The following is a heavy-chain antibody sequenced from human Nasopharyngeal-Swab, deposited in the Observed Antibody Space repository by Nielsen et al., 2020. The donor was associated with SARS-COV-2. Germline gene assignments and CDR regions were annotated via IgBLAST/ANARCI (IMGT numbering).Heavy chain of an antibody. CDR2: INPSGGST. CDR3: ARGRAIVVVVAATSDY. J-gene: IGHJ4*02. V-gene: IGHV1-46*01. D-gene: IGHD2-15*01. CDR1: GYTFTSYY. Sequence: ASVKVSCKASGYTFTSYYMHWVRQAPGQGLEWMGIINPSGGSTSYAQKFQGRVTMTRDTSTSTVYMELSSLRSEDTAVYYCARGRAIVVVVAATSDYWGQGTLVTVSS.